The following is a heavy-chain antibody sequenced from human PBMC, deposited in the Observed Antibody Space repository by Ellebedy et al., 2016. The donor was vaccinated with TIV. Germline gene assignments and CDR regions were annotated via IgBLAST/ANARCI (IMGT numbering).Heavy chain of an antibody. CDR3: ARVSTNYYYGLDV. D-gene: IGHD3-16*02. Sequence: GESLKISXAGSKLAVSGNYMSWVRQAPGKGLECVALIYSGGSTYFADSVKGRFTISRDNSRNTVFLHMNRLRVEDTAVYYCARVSTNYYYGLDVWGQGATVAVSS. CDR2: IYSGGST. J-gene: IGHJ6*02. V-gene: IGHV3-53*01. CDR1: KLAVSGNY.